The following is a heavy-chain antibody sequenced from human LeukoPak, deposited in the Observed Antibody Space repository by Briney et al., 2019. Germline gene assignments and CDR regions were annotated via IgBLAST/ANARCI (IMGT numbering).Heavy chain of an antibody. CDR1: GGSISSGSYY. D-gene: IGHD2-2*01. V-gene: IGHV4-61*02. CDR3: ATIVVPAANDYFYMDV. Sequence: SQTLSLTCTVFGGSISSGSYYWTWIRQPAGKGLEWIGRIYTSGSTNYNPSLKSRVTISVDTSKNQFSLKLSSVTAADTAVYYCATIVVPAANDYFYMDVWGKGTTVTVSS. CDR2: IYTSGST. J-gene: IGHJ6*03.